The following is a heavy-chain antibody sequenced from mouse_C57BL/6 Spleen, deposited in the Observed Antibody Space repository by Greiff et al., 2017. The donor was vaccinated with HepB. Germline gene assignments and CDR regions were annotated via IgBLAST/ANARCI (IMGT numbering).Heavy chain of an antibody. V-gene: IGHV1-82*01. CDR1: GYAFSSSW. Sequence: QVQLKQSGPELVKPGASVKISCKASGYAFSSSWMNWVKQRPGKGLEWIGRIYPGDGDTNYNGKFKGKATLTADKSSSTAYMQLSSLTSEDSAVDFCAVIYYDYDRLDYWGQGTTLTVSS. D-gene: IGHD2-4*01. CDR2: IYPGDGDT. CDR3: AVIYYDYDRLDY. J-gene: IGHJ2*01.